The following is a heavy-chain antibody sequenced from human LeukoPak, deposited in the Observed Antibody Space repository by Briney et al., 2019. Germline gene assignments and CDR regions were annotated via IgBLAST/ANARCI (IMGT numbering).Heavy chain of an antibody. CDR1: GGSISNGGYY. D-gene: IGHD3-3*01. CDR2: IYYSGST. CDR3: ARHAASSYDFWSDNWFDP. Sequence: SETLSLTCTVSGGSISNGGYYWSWIRQHPGKGLEWIGYIYYSGSTYYNPSLKSRVTISVDTSKNQFSLKLSSVTAADTAVYYCARHAASSYDFWSDNWFDPWGQGTLVTVSS. V-gene: IGHV4-39*01. J-gene: IGHJ5*02.